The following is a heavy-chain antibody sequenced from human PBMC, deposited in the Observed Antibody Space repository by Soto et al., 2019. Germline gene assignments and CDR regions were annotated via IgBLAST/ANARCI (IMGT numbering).Heavy chain of an antibody. J-gene: IGHJ4*02. Sequence: EVQLVESGGGLVQPGGSLRLSCVGSGFTFSNYWMHWVRQVPGKGPVWVSRVNSAGSQSSYADFVKGRFTVSRDNAKNTLYLEMNSLSADDTAVYYCARGGYSYGWGYWGQGTLVTVSS. CDR3: ARGGYSYGWGY. V-gene: IGHV3-74*01. CDR2: VNSAGSQS. CDR1: GFTFSNYW. D-gene: IGHD5-18*01.